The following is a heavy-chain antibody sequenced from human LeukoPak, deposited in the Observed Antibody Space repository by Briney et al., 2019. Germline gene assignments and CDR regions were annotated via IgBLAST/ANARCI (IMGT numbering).Heavy chain of an antibody. D-gene: IGHD3-10*01. CDR2: ISYDGSNK. CDR3: ARDLSHYYGSGSYWDY. V-gene: IGHV3-30-3*01. J-gene: IGHJ4*02. CDR1: GFTFSSYA. Sequence: GSLRLSCAASGFTFSSYAMHWVRQAPGKGLEWVAVISYDGSNKYYADSVKGRFTISRDNSKNTLYLQMNSLRAEDTAVYYCARDLSHYYGSGSYWDYWGQGTLVTVSS.